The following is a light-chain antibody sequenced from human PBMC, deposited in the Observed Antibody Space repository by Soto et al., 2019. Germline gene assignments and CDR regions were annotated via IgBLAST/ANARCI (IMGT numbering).Light chain of an antibody. CDR2: AAS. V-gene: IGKV1-39*01. CDR1: QTISSY. Sequence: DIQMTQSPSSLSASVGDRVTITFRASQTISSYLNWYQQKPGKAPKLLIFAASSLQSGVPSRFSGSGSATDLTFTIGSLQPEDFATYFCQQSFSTPLTFGGGTKVDI. CDR3: QQSFSTPLT. J-gene: IGKJ4*01.